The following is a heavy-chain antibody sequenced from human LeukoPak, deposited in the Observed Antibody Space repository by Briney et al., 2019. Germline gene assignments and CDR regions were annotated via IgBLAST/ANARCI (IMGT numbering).Heavy chain of an antibody. D-gene: IGHD3-22*01. V-gene: IGHV3-11*01. J-gene: IGHJ4*02. CDR2: ISSSGSTI. Sequence: PGGSLRLSCAASGFTFSDYYMSWIRQAPGKGLEWVSYISSSGSTIYYADSVKGRFTISRDNAKNSLYLQMNSLGAEDTAVYYCARDRYYYDSSGYPDYWGQGTLVTVSS. CDR3: ARDRYYYDSSGYPDY. CDR1: GFTFSDYY.